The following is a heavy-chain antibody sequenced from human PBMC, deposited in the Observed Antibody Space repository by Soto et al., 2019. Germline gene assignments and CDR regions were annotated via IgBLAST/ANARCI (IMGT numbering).Heavy chain of an antibody. V-gene: IGHV1-8*01. CDR2: MNPNSGNT. J-gene: IGHJ5*02. D-gene: IGHD1-26*01. CDR1: GYTLTSYD. CDR3: ARGWGGSGA. Sequence: QVQLVQSGAEVKRPGASVKVSCKASGYTLTSYDINWVRQATGQGLEWMGWMNPNSGNTGYAQKFQGRVNMTRNTSRNTAYMELRNLRSEDTAVYYCARGWGGSGAWGQGTLVTVSS.